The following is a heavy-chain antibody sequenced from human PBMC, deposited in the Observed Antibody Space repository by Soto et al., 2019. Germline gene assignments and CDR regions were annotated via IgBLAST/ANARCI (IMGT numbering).Heavy chain of an antibody. CDR2: INDDGTRT. J-gene: IGHJ4*02. D-gene: IGHD3-10*01. V-gene: IGHV3-74*01. Sequence: PGGSLRLSCAASGFVFNMYWMHWVRQVPGEGPEWVTRINDDGTRTDYADSAKGRFTISRDNAKDILYLQMNALRVDDTAVYYCIRGPRPSSVGTGAFWGQGTLVTVS. CDR1: GFVFNMYW. CDR3: IRGPRPSSVGTGAF.